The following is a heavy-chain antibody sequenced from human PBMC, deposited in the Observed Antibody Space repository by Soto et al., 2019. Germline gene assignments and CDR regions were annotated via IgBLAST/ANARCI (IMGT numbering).Heavy chain of an antibody. V-gene: IGHV4-30-4*01. CDR3: AREGGESSDGLYYFDS. CDR2: IYYSGNT. CDR1: GGSTSSDNY. D-gene: IGHD3-16*01. J-gene: IGHJ4*02. Sequence: PSAPLSLTCTVSGGSTSSDNYWSLIRQPPGKGLEWIGHIYYSGNTDYNPSLKSRLAISIDTSKNQFSLKLSSVTAADTAVYFCAREGGESSDGLYYFDSWGQGSLVTV.